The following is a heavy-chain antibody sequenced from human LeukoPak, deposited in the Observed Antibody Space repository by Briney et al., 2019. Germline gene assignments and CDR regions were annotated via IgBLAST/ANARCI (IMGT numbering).Heavy chain of an antibody. CDR1: GFTFSSYS. CDR3: ARVLGIAAPYDAFDI. CDR2: ISSSSSYI. J-gene: IGHJ3*02. Sequence: GGSLRLSCAASGFTFSSYSMNWVRQAPGKGLEWVSSISSSSSYIYYADSVKGRFTISRDNAKNSLYLQMNSLRAEDTAVCYCARVLGIAAPYDAFDIWGQGTMVTVS. D-gene: IGHD6-13*01. V-gene: IGHV3-21*01.